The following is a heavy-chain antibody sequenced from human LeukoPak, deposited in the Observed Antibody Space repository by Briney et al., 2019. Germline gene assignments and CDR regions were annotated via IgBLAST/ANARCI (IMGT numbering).Heavy chain of an antibody. J-gene: IGHJ4*02. CDR1: GYSFVTYW. V-gene: IGHV5-51*01. Sequence: ECLKISCEASGYSFVTYWIGWVRHMPGKGLEWLGSTNPGDSDTRYSPSFQGHVTISADKSITTAYLQWSSLGASDTAMYYCARGGLRPAYHFDYWGPGTLVIVSS. D-gene: IGHD3-16*01. CDR2: TNPGDSDT. CDR3: ARGGLRPAYHFDY.